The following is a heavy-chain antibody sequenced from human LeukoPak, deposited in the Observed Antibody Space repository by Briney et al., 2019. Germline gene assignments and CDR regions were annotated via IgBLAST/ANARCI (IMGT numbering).Heavy chain of an antibody. CDR3: ARMGDYYDSSGYYYLFDY. Sequence: SETLSLTCTVSGGSISSYYWSWIRQPPGKGLEWIGRIYTSGSTNYNPSLKSRVTISVDTSKNQFSLKLSSVTAADTAVYYCARMGDYYDSSGYYYLFDYWGQGTLVTVSS. J-gene: IGHJ4*02. CDR2: IYTSGST. D-gene: IGHD3-22*01. V-gene: IGHV4-4*08. CDR1: GGSISSYY.